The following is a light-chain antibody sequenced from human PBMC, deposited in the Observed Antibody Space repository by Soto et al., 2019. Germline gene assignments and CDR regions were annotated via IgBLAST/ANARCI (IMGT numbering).Light chain of an antibody. J-gene: IGLJ1*01. V-gene: IGLV2-8*01. Sequence: QSVLTQPPSASGSPGQSVTISCTGSGSDVGFYSYVSWYQQHPGKVPKLLIYEVTKRPSGVPDRFSGSKSGNTASLTASGLQAEDDADYYCSSHAGTTYHHVFGTGTKVTVL. CDR1: GSDVGFYSY. CDR3: SSHAGTTYHHV. CDR2: EVT.